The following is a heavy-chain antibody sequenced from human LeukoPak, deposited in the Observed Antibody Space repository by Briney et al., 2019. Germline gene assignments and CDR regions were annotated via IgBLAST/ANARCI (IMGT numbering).Heavy chain of an antibody. D-gene: IGHD2-8*01. CDR3: TRRYCTNGVCPFDY. Sequence: GGSLRLSCAASGFAFSSYSMNWVRQAPGKGLEWVSSISSGSGTIYYADSLKGRITISRDNAKNSLFLQMNSLRAEDTAVYYCTRRYCTNGVCPFDYWGRGTLVTVSS. J-gene: IGHJ4*02. CDR1: GFAFSSYS. V-gene: IGHV3-21*01. CDR2: ISSGSGTI.